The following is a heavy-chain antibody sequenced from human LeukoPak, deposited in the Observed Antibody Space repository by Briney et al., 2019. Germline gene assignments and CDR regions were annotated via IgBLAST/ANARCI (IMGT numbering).Heavy chain of an antibody. J-gene: IGHJ4*02. Sequence: AGSLSFSCSASGFTCSSYWMHWVRQAPGKGLVWVSRINSDGSSTSYADSERGRFTISRDNAKNTLYLQMNSLRAEDTAVYYCARTPYSSSWTLGYWGQGTLVTVSS. D-gene: IGHD6-13*01. CDR3: ARTPYSSSWTLGY. CDR2: INSDGSST. CDR1: GFTCSSYW. V-gene: IGHV3-74*01.